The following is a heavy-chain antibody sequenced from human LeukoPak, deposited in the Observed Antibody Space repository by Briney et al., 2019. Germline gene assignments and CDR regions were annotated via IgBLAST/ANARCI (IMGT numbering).Heavy chain of an antibody. D-gene: IGHD3-10*01. V-gene: IGHV3-15*01. J-gene: IGHJ3*02. Sequence: GGSLRLSCAASGFTFSSYEMNWVRQAPGKGLEWVGRIKSEIEGGTTDHAASVKGRFAISRDESTNTLFLQMNSLRNEDTAVYYCALAWFGESRDGLDIWGRGSMVVVSS. CDR3: ALAWFGESRDGLDI. CDR1: GFTFSSYE. CDR2: IKSEIEGGTT.